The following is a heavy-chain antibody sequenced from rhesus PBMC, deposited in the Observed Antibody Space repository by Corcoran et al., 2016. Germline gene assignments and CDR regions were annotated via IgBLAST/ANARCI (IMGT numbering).Heavy chain of an antibody. V-gene: IGHV4-160*01. Sequence: QVQLQESGPGLVKPSETLSLTCTLSGGSISDSYFWNWIRQAPGKGLEWMGRIYGSGGTTAYNPTLKSRVTISKDTSKNQFSRKLRSVTAADTAVYFCARVVYRDFDYWGQGILVTVSS. J-gene: IGHJ4*01. CDR1: GGSISDSYF. D-gene: IGHD1-1-1*01. CDR3: ARVVYRDFDY. CDR2: IYGSGGTT.